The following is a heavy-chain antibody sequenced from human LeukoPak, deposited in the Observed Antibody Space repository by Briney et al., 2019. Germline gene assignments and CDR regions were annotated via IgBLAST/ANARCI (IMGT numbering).Heavy chain of an antibody. Sequence: GASVEVSCKASGYTFTGYYMHWVRQAPGQGLEWMGWINPNSGGTNYAQKFQGRVTMTRDTSISTAYMELSRLRSDDTAVYYCARAARRDGYNYGYWGQGTLVTVSS. CDR2: INPNSGGT. J-gene: IGHJ4*02. CDR1: GYTFTGYY. V-gene: IGHV1-2*02. D-gene: IGHD5-24*01. CDR3: ARAARRDGYNYGY.